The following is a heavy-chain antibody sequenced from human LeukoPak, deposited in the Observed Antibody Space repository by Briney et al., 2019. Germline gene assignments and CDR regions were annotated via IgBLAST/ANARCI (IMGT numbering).Heavy chain of an antibody. V-gene: IGHV3-23*01. J-gene: IGHJ4*02. CDR3: AKVTTFYSSSWDYFDY. CDR2: ISGSGGST. Sequence: GGSLRLSCAASGFTFSSYAMSWVRQAPGKGLGWVSAISGSGGSTYYANSVKGRFTISRDNSKNTLYLQMNSLRAEDTAVYYCAKVTTFYSSSWDYFDYWGQGTLVTVSS. D-gene: IGHD6-13*01. CDR1: GFTFSSYA.